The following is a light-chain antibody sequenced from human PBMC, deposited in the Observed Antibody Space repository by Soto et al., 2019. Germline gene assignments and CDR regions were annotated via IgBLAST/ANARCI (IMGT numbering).Light chain of an antibody. J-gene: IGLJ1*01. CDR3: QSYDSDLSEFYV. Sequence: SVLTQPPSVSGAPGRTVTISCTGSDSNIGAGFDVHWYQQLPGSAPKLLIYSNTRRPSGVPDRFSGSQSGTSASLAISGLQAEDEGDYYCQSYDSDLSEFYVFGTGTKLTVL. V-gene: IGLV1-40*01. CDR1: DSNIGAGFD. CDR2: SNT.